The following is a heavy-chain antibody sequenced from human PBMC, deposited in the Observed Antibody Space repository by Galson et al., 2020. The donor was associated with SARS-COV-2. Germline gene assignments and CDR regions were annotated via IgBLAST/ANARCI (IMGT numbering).Heavy chain of an antibody. Sequence: KMSGPTLVKPTQTLTLTCTFSGFSLTTRPVGVAWIRQPPGKALEWLAFIYWDDDKRYSPSLKNRLTITKDTSKNQVVLTMTNMDPVDTGTYYCAHRRNLVDYWNRGYFDYWGQGTRVIVSS. CDR3: AHRRNLVDYWNRGYFDY. J-gene: IGHJ4*02. CDR2: IYWDDDK. CDR1: GFSLTTRPVG. V-gene: IGHV2-5*02. D-gene: IGHD1-1*01.